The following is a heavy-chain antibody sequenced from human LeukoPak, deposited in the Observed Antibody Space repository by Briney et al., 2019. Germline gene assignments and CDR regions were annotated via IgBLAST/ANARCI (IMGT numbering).Heavy chain of an antibody. D-gene: IGHD4-11*01. Sequence: SETLSLTCTVSGGSISGYYWSWIRQPPGKGLEWIGFFYYGGTTNYNPSLKSRVTISVDTSKSQFSLKLSSVTAADTAVYYCARHAAAWQYDHWGQGTLVTVSS. V-gene: IGHV4-59*08. CDR1: GGSISGYY. CDR3: ARHAAAWQYDH. CDR2: FYYGGTT. J-gene: IGHJ5*02.